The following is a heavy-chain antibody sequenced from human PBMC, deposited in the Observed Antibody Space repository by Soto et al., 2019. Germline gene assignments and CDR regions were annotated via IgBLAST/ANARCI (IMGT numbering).Heavy chain of an antibody. CDR3: ATHYDSSGYHDAFDI. Sequence: QVQLQESGPGLVKPSETLSLTCTVSGGSISSYYWSWIRQPPGKGLEWIGYIYYSGSTNYNPSLKSRVTRSVDTSKNQSSLKLSSVTAADTAVYYCATHYDSSGYHDAFDIWGQVTMVTVSS. CDR2: IYYSGST. V-gene: IGHV4-59*08. CDR1: GGSISSYY. D-gene: IGHD3-22*01. J-gene: IGHJ3*02.